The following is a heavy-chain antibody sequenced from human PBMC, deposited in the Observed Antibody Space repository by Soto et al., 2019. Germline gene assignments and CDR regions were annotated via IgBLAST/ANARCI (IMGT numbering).Heavy chain of an antibody. CDR1: GGTFSSYA. Sequence: SVKVSCTASGGTFSSYAISWVRPAPGQGLEWMGGIIPIFGTANYAQKFQGRVTITADESTSTAYMELSSLRSEDTAVYYCARRGSSSGYYFQLDDGGQGTMVT. V-gene: IGHV1-69*01. D-gene: IGHD3-22*01. CDR3: ARRGSSSGYYFQLDD. J-gene: IGHJ4*02. CDR2: IIPIFGTA.